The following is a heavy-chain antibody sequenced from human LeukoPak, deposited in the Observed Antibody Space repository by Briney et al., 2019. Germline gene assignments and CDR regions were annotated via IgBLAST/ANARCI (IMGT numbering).Heavy chain of an antibody. CDR1: GGTFSSYA. Sequence: ASVKVSCKASGGTFSSYAISWVRQAPGQGLEWMGWISAYNGNTNYAQKLQGRVTMTTDTSTSTAYMELRSLRSDDTAVYYCARLMVRGVIALADYWGQGTLVTVSS. CDR2: ISAYNGNT. V-gene: IGHV1-18*01. J-gene: IGHJ4*02. D-gene: IGHD3-10*01. CDR3: ARLMVRGVIALADY.